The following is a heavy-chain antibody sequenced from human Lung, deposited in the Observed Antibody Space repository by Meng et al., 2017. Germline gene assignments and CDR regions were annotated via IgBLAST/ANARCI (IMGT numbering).Heavy chain of an antibody. CDR1: CSEFPDHR. V-gene: IGHV1-2*06. J-gene: IGHJ4*02. Sequence: EVSGAELNERCALGDVFSQAFCSEFPDHRLHLAPRAPGTGLWLMGRIDPKRGDTHYAQRFQGRVTMTGDTSLSTAYMVLSGLRSDDTAMYYCARDEDISAAGKLFGDYWGQGTLVTVSS. CDR2: IDPKRGDT. D-gene: IGHD6-13*01. CDR3: ARDEDISAAGKLFGDY.